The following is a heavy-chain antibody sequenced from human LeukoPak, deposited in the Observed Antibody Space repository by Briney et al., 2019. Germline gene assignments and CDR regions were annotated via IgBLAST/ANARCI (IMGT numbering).Heavy chain of an antibody. D-gene: IGHD3-22*01. CDR3: ARDPINDSSGYYPPAFDY. CDR1: GGSFSGYY. J-gene: IGHJ4*02. CDR2: IYYSGST. V-gene: IGHV4-59*01. Sequence: SETLSLTCAVYGGSFSGYYWSWIRQPPGKGLEWIGYIYYSGSTNYNPSLKSRVTISVDTSKNQFSLKLSSVTAADTAVYYCARDPINDSSGYYPPAFDYWGQGTLVTVSS.